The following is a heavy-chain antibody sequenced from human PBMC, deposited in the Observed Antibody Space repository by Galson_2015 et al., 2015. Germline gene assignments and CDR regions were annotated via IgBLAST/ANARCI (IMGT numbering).Heavy chain of an antibody. V-gene: IGHV4-59*01. CDR2: IYYSGST. J-gene: IGHJ6*02. CDR3: ARAPMELGPYGMDV. Sequence: EWIGYIYYSGSTNYNPSLKSRVTISVDTSKNQFSLKLSSVTAADTAVYYCARAPMELGPYGMDVWGQGTTVTVSS. D-gene: IGHD3-10*01.